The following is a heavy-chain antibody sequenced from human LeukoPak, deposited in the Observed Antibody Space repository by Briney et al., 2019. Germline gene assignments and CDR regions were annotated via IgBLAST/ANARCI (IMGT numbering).Heavy chain of an antibody. CDR1: GYSITGGYY. Sequence: SETLSLTSTVYGYSITGGYYWGWIRQPPGKGLEWIGSINHSGTTYYNPSLKSRVTISVDTSNNQFSLKLNSVTAADAAVYFCARDRPTGYHDYWGQGTLVTVSS. CDR2: INHSGTT. J-gene: IGHJ4*02. CDR3: ARDRPTGYHDY. V-gene: IGHV4-38-2*02. D-gene: IGHD3-9*01.